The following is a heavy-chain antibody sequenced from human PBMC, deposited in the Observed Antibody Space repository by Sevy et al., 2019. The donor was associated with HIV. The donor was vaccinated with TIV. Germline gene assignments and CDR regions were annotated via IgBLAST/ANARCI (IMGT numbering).Heavy chain of an antibody. J-gene: IGHJ4*02. D-gene: IGHD6-13*01. CDR3: AKDMGPGRGSSSYVGYDY. Sequence: GGSLRLSCAASGFSLRDYWMHWVRQAPGKGPEWVSGISWNSDNIGYADSVKGRFTIARDNAKSSLYLQMHSLRPEDTALYYCAKDMGPGRGSSSYVGYDYWGQGTLVTVSS. CDR2: ISWNSDNI. V-gene: IGHV3-9*01. CDR1: GFSLRDYW.